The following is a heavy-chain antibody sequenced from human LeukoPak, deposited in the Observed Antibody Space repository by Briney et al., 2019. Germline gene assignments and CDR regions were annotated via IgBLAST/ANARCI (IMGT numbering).Heavy chain of an antibody. V-gene: IGHV3-11*06. Sequence: GGSLRLSCVASGFTFSDYYMNWIRQAPGKGLEWVSYISGSASYTDYVDSVEGRFTISRDNAKSSLYLQMNSLRAEDTAVYYCARESSSGLIIDFWGQGTLVTVSS. CDR2: ISGSASYT. J-gene: IGHJ4*02. CDR1: GFTFSDYY. CDR3: ARESSSGLIIDF. D-gene: IGHD6-19*01.